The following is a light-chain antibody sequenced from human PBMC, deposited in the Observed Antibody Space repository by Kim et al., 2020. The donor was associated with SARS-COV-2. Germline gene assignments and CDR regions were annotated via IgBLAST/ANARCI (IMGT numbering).Light chain of an antibody. Sequence: GQRVALSCSGSSSNVGGNSINWYQQFPGTAPKLLMYDNNQRPSGVPDRFSGSKSGTSASLAISGLQSEDEADYYCASWDDSLNGYVFGTGTKVTV. CDR1: SSNVGGNS. J-gene: IGLJ1*01. CDR3: ASWDDSLNGYV. CDR2: DNN. V-gene: IGLV1-44*01.